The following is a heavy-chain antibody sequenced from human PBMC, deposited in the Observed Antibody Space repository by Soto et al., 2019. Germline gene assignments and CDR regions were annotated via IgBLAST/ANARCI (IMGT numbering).Heavy chain of an antibody. CDR2: ISDSGNII. CDR1: GFTFSDNY. V-gene: IGHV3-11*01. D-gene: IGHD6-19*01. Sequence: PGGSLRLSCAASGFTFSDNYMTWIRQAPGRGLEWVAYISDSGNIIYYADSVQGRFTVSRDNAKNSLYLQMNSLSAEYTAVYYCARRTRGAGRFDPWGQGTLVTVSS. J-gene: IGHJ5*02. CDR3: ARRTRGAGRFDP.